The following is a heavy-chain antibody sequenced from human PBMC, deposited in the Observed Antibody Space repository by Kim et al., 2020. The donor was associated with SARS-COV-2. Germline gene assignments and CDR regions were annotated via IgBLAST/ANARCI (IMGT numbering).Heavy chain of an antibody. J-gene: IGHJ4*02. CDR3: AKGTDFWSGYFDY. Sequence: YADSGKGRFTISRDNSKNTLYLQMNSLRAEDTAVYYCAKGTDFWSGYFDYWGQGTLVTVSS. V-gene: IGHV3-30*02. D-gene: IGHD3-3*01.